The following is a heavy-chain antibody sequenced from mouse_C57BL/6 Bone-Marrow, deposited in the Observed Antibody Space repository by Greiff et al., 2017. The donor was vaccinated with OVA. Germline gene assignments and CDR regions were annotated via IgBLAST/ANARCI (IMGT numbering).Heavy chain of an antibody. Sequence: VQLQQSGPGLVAPSQCLSITCTVSGFSLTSYGVDWVRQPPGKGLEWLGVIWGGGSTNYNSALMSRLSIRKDNSKSQVFLKMNSLQTDDTAMYYGAKRYDYDGGDAMDYWGQGTSVTVSA. CDR2: IWGGGST. V-gene: IGHV2-9*01. J-gene: IGHJ4*01. CDR1: GFSLTSYG. CDR3: AKRYDYDGGDAMDY. D-gene: IGHD2-4*01.